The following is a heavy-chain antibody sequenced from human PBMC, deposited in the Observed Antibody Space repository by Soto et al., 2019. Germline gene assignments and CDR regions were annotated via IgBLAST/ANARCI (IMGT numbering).Heavy chain of an antibody. V-gene: IGHV4-31*03. CDR3: ARASVVVAATIDP. CDR1: GGSISSGGYY. J-gene: IGHJ5*02. Sequence: PSETLSLTCTVSGGSISSGGYYWSWIRQHPGKGLEWIVYIYYSGSTYYNPSLKSRVTISVDTSKNQFSLKLSSVTAADTAVYYCARASVVVAATIDPWGQGTLVTVSS. D-gene: IGHD2-15*01. CDR2: IYYSGST.